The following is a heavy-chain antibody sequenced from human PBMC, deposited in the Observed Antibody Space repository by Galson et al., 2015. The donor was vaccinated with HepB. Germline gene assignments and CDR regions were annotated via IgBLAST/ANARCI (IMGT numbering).Heavy chain of an antibody. J-gene: IGHJ4*02. CDR2: IKQDGREK. Sequence: SLRLSCAASGLTFSDYYLTWVRQAPGKGLEWVATIKQDGREKYYVDSVKGRFTISRDNAENSLFLQMRNLGPEDTAVYYCATLTAPFDYWGQGTLVTVSS. V-gene: IGHV3-7*03. D-gene: IGHD3-9*01. CDR3: ATLTAPFDY. CDR1: GLTFSDYY.